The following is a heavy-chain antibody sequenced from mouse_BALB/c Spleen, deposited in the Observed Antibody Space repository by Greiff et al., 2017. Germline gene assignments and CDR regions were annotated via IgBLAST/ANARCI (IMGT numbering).Heavy chain of an antibody. D-gene: IGHD1-1*01. V-gene: IGHV3-2*02. CDR2: ISYSGST. J-gene: IGHJ2*01. Sequence: EVKLMESGPGLVKPSQSLSLTCTVTGYSITSDYAWNWIRQFPGNKLEWMGYISYSGSTSYNPSLKSRISITRDTSKNQFFLQLNSVTTEDTATYYCARFITTVVDYFDYWGQGTTLTVSS. CDR3: ARFITTVVDYFDY. CDR1: GYSITSDYA.